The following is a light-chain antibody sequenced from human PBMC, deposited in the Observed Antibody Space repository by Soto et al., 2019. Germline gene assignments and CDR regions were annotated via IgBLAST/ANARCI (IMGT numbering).Light chain of an antibody. CDR1: QSVNSAY. Sequence: EIVLTQSPGTLSLSPGERATLSCRASQSVNSAYVAWYPQNPGQAPRVLIYGASTRATGIPHRFSGSGSGTDFSLTISRLEPEDSAMYYCQLYGSSPTWAFGQGTKVETK. J-gene: IGKJ1*01. CDR3: QLYGSSPTWA. V-gene: IGKV3-20*01. CDR2: GAS.